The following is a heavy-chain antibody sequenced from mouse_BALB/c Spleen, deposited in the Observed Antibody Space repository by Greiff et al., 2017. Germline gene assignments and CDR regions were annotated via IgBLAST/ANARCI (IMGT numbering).Heavy chain of an antibody. CDR3: ARGGATVVDTDYYAMED. CDR1: GYSFTDYN. D-gene: IGHD1-1*01. J-gene: IGHJ4*01. Sequence: EVQLQQSGPELVKPGASVKVSCKASGYSFTDYNMYWVKQSHGKSLEWIGYIDPYNGGTSYNQKFKGKATLTVDKSSSTAFMHLNSLTSEDSAVYYRARGGATVVDTDYYAMEDGEQGTSVTVT. V-gene: IGHV1S135*01. CDR2: IDPYNGGT.